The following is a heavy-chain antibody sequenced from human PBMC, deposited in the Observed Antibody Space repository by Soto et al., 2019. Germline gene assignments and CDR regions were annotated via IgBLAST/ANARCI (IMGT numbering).Heavy chain of an antibody. V-gene: IGHV4-59*11. J-gene: IGHJ6*02. Sequence: SETLSLTCNVSGVSIKSHYWAWIRQPPGKGLEWIGHIHYSGTAGYSPSLKSRVTLSVLRAENQISLRLTSVTAADTAVYFCARGKGAKGGYYYYGMDVWGQGTTVTVSS. D-gene: IGHD3-16*01. CDR3: ARGKGAKGGYYYYGMDV. CDR1: GVSIKSHY. CDR2: IHYSGTA.